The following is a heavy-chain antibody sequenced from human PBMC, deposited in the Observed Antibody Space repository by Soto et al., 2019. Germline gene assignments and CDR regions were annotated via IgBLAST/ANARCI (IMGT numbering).Heavy chain of an antibody. V-gene: IGHV1-46*01. D-gene: IGHD5-12*01. Sequence: QVQLVQSGAEVKKPGASVKVSCKASGYTFTSYYMHWVRQAPGQGLERMGIINPSGGSTSYAQKFQGRVTMTRDTSTSTVYMELSSLRSEDTAVYYCAFGYAEYYFDYWGQGTLVTVSS. J-gene: IGHJ4*02. CDR2: INPSGGST. CDR3: AFGYAEYYFDY. CDR1: GYTFTSYY.